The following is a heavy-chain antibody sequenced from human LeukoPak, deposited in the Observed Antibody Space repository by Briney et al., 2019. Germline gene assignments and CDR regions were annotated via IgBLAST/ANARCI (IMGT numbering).Heavy chain of an antibody. Sequence: SVKVSCKASGGTFSSYAISWVRQAPGQGPEWMGRIIPILGIANYAQKFQGRVTITADKSTSTAYMELSSLRSEDTAVYYCARDWPPSIAARLDGSSYYYGMDVWGQGTTVTVSS. D-gene: IGHD6-6*01. V-gene: IGHV1-69*04. CDR2: IIPILGIA. J-gene: IGHJ6*02. CDR3: ARDWPPSIAARLDGSSYYYGMDV. CDR1: GGTFSSYA.